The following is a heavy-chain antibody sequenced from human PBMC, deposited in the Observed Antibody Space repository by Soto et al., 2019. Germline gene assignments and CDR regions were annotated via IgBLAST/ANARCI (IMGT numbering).Heavy chain of an antibody. D-gene: IGHD6-13*01. CDR1: GYTFTSYG. CDR3: ARERSIGSSWSSALYYSYAMDV. J-gene: IGHJ6*02. V-gene: IGHV1-18*01. CDR2: ISAYNGNT. Sequence: EASVKVSCKASGYTFTSYGISWVRQAPGQGLEWMGWISAYNGNTNYAQKLQGRVTMTTDTSTSTAYMELRSLRSDDTAVYYCARERSIGSSWSSALYYSYAMDVWGPGPMVTLSS.